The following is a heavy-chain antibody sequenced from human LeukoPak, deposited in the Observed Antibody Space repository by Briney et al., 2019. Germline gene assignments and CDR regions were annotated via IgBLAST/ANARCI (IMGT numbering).Heavy chain of an antibody. V-gene: IGHV4-34*01. J-gene: IGHJ4*02. CDR1: GGSFSGYY. CDR2: INHSGST. Sequence: SETLSLTCAVYGGSFSGYYWSWIRQPPGKGLEWIGEINHSGSTNYNPSLKSRVTISVDTSKNQFSLKLSSVTAADTAVYYCARGEGYWGQGTLVTVSS. CDR3: ARGEGY.